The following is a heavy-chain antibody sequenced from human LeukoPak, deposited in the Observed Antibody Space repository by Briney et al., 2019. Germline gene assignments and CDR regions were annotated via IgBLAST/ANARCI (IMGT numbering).Heavy chain of an antibody. CDR1: GFTFSDYW. Sequence: GGSLRLSCAASGFTFSDYWMTWVRQAPGKGPEWVANIKQDGSKKYYVDSVKGRFTISRDNAKNSLYLQMNSLRAEDTAVYYCAKEVGGSGSFWGQGTLVTVSS. CDR2: IKQDGSKK. J-gene: IGHJ4*02. V-gene: IGHV3-7*01. D-gene: IGHD3-10*01. CDR3: AKEVGGSGSF.